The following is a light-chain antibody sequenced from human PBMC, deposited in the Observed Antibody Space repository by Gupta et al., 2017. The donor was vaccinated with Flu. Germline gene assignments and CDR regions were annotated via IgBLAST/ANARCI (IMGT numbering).Light chain of an antibody. J-gene: IGKJ2*01. CDR2: GAS. Sequence: EIVMTPSPATLSVSPGERATLSCRASQSVSSNLAGYQQKPGQPPRLLIYGASTRATSSPARFSGSGCGTEFTLTISSRLSDDFAVDYCQQYNNWPPYTFGQGTKMEIK. CDR1: QSVSSN. V-gene: IGKV3-15*01. CDR3: QQYNNWPPYT.